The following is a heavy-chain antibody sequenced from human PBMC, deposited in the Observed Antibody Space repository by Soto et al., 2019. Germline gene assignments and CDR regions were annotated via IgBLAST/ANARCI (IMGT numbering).Heavy chain of an antibody. J-gene: IGHJ4*02. CDR2: AHPNGNI. Sequence: QVQLQESGPGLVKPSQTLSLTCTVSGASVSSGLYFWNWIRQLPGKGLQWLGHAHPNGNIYYNPSLQSRFTMSMDTSNNQVSLQLSSVTVADTAVYYCVRGSDPYKCGFWGQGALVTVSS. CDR1: GASVSSGLYF. CDR3: VRGSDPYKCGF. D-gene: IGHD6-25*01. V-gene: IGHV4-31*03.